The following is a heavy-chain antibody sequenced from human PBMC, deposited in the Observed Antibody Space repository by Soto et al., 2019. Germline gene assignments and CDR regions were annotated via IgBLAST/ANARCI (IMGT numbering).Heavy chain of an antibody. Sequence: GGSLRLSCAASGFPFSSYSMSWVRRAPDKGPEWVSAIDFRGDSTNYADSVKGRFTISRDNSKNTLYLQMNSLRVEDTAVYFCARAPVGLDTISYFDYWGQGKLVTVSS. CDR2: IDFRGDST. D-gene: IGHD3-3*01. J-gene: IGHJ4*02. V-gene: IGHV3-23*01. CDR1: GFPFSSYS. CDR3: ARAPVGLDTISYFDY.